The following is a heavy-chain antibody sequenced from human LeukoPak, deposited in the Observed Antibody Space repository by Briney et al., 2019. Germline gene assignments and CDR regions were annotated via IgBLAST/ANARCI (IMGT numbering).Heavy chain of an antibody. CDR3: AKWGDFDVLTGYYVPDF. D-gene: IGHD3-9*01. CDR2: ITGSGGNT. CDR1: GFTFSNYA. V-gene: IGHV3-23*01. Sequence: GGSLRLSCAASGFTFSNYAMSWVRQAPGKGLEWVSAITGSGGNTYYADSVKVRFTISRDNSKNTLYLQMNSLRDEDTAVYYCAKWGDFDVLTGYYVPDFWGQGTLVTVSS. J-gene: IGHJ4*02.